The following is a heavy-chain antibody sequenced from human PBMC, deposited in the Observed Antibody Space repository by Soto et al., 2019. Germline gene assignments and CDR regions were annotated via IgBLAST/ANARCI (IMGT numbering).Heavy chain of an antibody. CDR1: GYTFTSYD. CDR3: ASPASGGSLSNYAFDI. CDR2: MNPNSGNT. V-gene: IGHV1-8*02. D-gene: IGHD2-15*01. J-gene: IGHJ3*02. Sequence: ASVKVSWKASGYTFTSYDINWVRQATGQGLEWMGWMNPNSGNTGYAQKFQGRVTMTRNTSISTAYMELSSLRSEDTAVYYCASPASGGSLSNYAFDIWGQGTMVTVSS.